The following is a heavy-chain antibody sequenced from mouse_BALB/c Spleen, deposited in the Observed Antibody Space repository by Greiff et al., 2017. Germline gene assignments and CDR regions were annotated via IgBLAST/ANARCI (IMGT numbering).Heavy chain of an antibody. CDR2: INPSTGYT. CDR1: GYTFTSYW. J-gene: IGHJ2*01. D-gene: IGHD1-2*01. CDR3: ARRGFTTAFDY. Sequence: QVQLQQSGAELAKPGASVKMSCKASGYTFTSYWMHWVKQRPGQGLEWIGYINPSTGYTEYNQKFKDKATLTADKSSSTAYMQLSSLTSEDSAVYYCARRGFTTAFDYWGQGTTLTVSS. V-gene: IGHV1-7*01.